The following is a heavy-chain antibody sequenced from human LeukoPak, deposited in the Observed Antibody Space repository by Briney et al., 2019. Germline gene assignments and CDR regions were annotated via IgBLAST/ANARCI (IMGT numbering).Heavy chain of an antibody. CDR1: GGSMKNYY. Sequence: PSETLSLTCTVSGGSMKNYYWIWIRQSPGKGLEWIGYIYYSGSTNYNPSLKSRVTISVDTSKNQFSLKLSSVTAADTAVYYCARAGYCSSTSCQWVPLVWGQGITVTVSS. J-gene: IGHJ6*02. V-gene: IGHV4-59*01. CDR2: IYYSGST. CDR3: ARAGYCSSTSCQWVPLV. D-gene: IGHD2-2*03.